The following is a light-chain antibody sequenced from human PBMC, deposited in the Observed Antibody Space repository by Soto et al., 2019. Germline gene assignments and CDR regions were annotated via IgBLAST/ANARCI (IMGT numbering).Light chain of an antibody. CDR2: RAS. CDR3: QQYDDYPWT. V-gene: IGKV1-5*03. J-gene: IGKJ1*01. Sequence: DIQMNQSPSSLSASVGDRVTITCRASQSISTWLAWFQQKPGKAPKLLIYRASSLESGAPSRFSGTGSGTEFTRTISSLQPDDFATYYCQQYDDYPWTFGQGTKVEIK. CDR1: QSISTW.